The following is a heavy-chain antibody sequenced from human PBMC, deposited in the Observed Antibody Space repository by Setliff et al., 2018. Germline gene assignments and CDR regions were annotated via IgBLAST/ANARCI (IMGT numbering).Heavy chain of an antibody. CDR2: IHASGST. J-gene: IGHJ5*02. CDR1: GGSISSGDHY. D-gene: IGHD3-10*01. CDR3: ARSGDYGSGRLSP. V-gene: IGHV4-61*02. Sequence: SETLSLTCTVSGGSISSGDHYWSWIRQPAGKGLEWIGRIHASGSTNYNPSLKSRVTISVDTSKNQFSLKLTSVTAADTAVYYCARSGDYGSGRLSPWGQGTLVTAPQ.